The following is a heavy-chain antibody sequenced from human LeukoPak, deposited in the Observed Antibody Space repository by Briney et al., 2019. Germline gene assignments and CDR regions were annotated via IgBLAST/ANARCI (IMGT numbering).Heavy chain of an antibody. CDR2: IIPIFGTA. D-gene: IGHD5-18*01. Sequence: SVKVSCKASGGTFSSYAISWVQQAPGQGLEWMGGIIPIFGTANYAQKFQGRVTITAEESTSTAYMELSSLRSEDTAVYYCARDGYSYGWQAFFDYWGQGTLVTVSS. J-gene: IGHJ4*02. V-gene: IGHV1-69*01. CDR3: ARDGYSYGWQAFFDY. CDR1: GGTFSSYA.